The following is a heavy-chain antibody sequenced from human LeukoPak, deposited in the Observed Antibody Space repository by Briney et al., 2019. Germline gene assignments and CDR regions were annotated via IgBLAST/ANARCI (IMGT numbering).Heavy chain of an antibody. Sequence: SETLSLTCAVYGGSFSNYFWSWIRQPPGQELEWIASINYGGTTYYNPSLKSRVTISVDTSKNQFSLRLSSVTAADTAVYLCARYVVYGSGKYYFDYWGQGSLVSVSS. J-gene: IGHJ4*02. D-gene: IGHD3-10*01. CDR2: INYGGTT. CDR1: GGSFSNYF. V-gene: IGHV4-59*05. CDR3: ARYVVYGSGKYYFDY.